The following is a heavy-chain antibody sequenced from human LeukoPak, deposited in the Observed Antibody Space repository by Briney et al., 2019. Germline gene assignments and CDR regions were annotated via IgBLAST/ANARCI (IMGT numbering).Heavy chain of an antibody. CDR2: IYYSGST. CDR1: GCSISSSSYY. Sequence: PSETLSLTCTVSGCSISSSSYYWGWIRQPPGQGLEWIGSIYYSGSTYYNPSLKSPVTISVDTSKNQFSLKLSSVTAADTAVYYCVTGYSSSWYLVGGFDYWGQGTLVTVSS. V-gene: IGHV4-39*01. D-gene: IGHD6-13*01. J-gene: IGHJ4*02. CDR3: VTGYSSSWYLVGGFDY.